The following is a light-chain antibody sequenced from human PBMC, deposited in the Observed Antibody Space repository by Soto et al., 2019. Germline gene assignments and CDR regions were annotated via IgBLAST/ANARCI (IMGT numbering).Light chain of an antibody. CDR2: DAS. V-gene: IGKV3-15*01. CDR1: QSISSN. Sequence: EIVLTQSPSTLSGSPGERATLSWRASQSISSNLAWYQQKPGQVPRLLIYDASTRAAGIPTGFSGSGSGTEFNLTISSLQSEDFAVYYCQQYNNWPRTFGQGTKVDIK. J-gene: IGKJ1*01. CDR3: QQYNNWPRT.